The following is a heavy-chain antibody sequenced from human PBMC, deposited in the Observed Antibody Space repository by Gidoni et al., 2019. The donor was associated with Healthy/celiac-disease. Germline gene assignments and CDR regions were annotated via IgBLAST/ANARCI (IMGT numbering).Heavy chain of an antibody. CDR2: IYYSGST. Sequence: QLQLQESGPGLVKPSETLSLTCTVSGGSISSSSYYWGWIRQPPGKGLEWIGSIYYSGSTYYNPSLKSRVTISVDTSKNQFSLKLSSVTAADTAVYYCARLRCSGRPTCYYYYGMDVWGQGTTVTVSS. V-gene: IGHV4-39*01. CDR1: GGSISSSSYY. D-gene: IGHD3-10*02. J-gene: IGHJ6*02. CDR3: ARLRCSGRPTCYYYYGMDV.